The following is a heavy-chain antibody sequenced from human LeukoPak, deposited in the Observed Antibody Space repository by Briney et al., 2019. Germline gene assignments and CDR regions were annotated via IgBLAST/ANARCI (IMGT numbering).Heavy chain of an antibody. CDR1: GFTFSSYG. V-gene: IGHV3-30*02. D-gene: IGHD6-13*01. Sequence: GGSLRLSCAASGFTFSSYGMHWVRQAPGKGLEWVAFIRYDGSNKYYADSEKGRFTISSDNSKNTLYLQMNSLRAEDTAVYYCAKPLDSSFDYWGQGTLVTVSS. CDR3: AKPLDSSFDY. CDR2: IRYDGSNK. J-gene: IGHJ4*02.